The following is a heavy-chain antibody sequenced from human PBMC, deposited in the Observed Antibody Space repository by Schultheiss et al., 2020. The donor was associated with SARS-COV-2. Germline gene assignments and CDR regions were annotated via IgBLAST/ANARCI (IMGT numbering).Heavy chain of an antibody. V-gene: IGHV4-59*08. J-gene: IGHJ6*02. CDR2: IYYNGGTT. CDR3: ARHGAAWAYYGMDV. Sequence: SETLSLTCTVSGDSINSYHWSWVRQSPEKGLEWIGYIYYNGGTTNYNPSLKSRVTISVDRSKNEFSLKLSSVTAADTAVYYCARHGAAWAYYGMDVWGQGTTVTVSS. D-gene: IGHD6-25*01. CDR1: GDSINSYH.